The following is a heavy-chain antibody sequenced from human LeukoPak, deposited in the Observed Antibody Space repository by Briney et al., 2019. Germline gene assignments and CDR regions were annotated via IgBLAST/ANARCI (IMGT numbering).Heavy chain of an antibody. D-gene: IGHD3-22*01. CDR2: INPNSGGT. V-gene: IGHV1-2*02. CDR3: ARSGVYYYDRGALDH. J-gene: IGHJ4*02. Sequence: ASVKVSCKASGYTFTGYYMHWVRQAPGQGLEWMGWINPNSGGTNYAQKFQGRVAMTRDTSISTAYMELSRLRSDDTAVYYCARSGVYYYDRGALDHWGQGTLVTVSS. CDR1: GYTFTGYY.